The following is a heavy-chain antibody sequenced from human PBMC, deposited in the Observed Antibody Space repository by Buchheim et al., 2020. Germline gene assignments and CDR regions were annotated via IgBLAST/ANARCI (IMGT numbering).Heavy chain of an antibody. Sequence: QLQLQESGPGLVKPSETLSLTCTVSGGSVTSSSYYWGWIRQPPEKGLEWIGTIYYSGSTYYNPSLKSRVTLSIDESKTQFSLELSSVTAADTAVYYCARDPEGSCSGGICYSISFDPWGQGTL. V-gene: IGHV4-39*07. CDR2: IYYSGST. J-gene: IGHJ5*02. CDR3: ARDPEGSCSGGICYSISFDP. CDR1: GGSVTSSSYY. D-gene: IGHD2-15*01.